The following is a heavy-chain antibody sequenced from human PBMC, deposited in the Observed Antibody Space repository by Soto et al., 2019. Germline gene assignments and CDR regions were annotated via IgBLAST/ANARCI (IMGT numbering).Heavy chain of an antibody. CDR2: IYYSGST. CDR3: ARAVGPSGYEPFDY. V-gene: IGHV4-59*01. D-gene: IGHD5-12*01. J-gene: IGHJ4*02. CDR1: GGSISSYY. Sequence: SETLSLTCTVSGGSISSYYWSWIRQPPGKGLEWIGYIYYSGSTNYNPSLKSRVTISVDTSKNQFSLKLSSVTAADTAVYYCARAVGPSGYEPFDYWGQGTLVTVSS.